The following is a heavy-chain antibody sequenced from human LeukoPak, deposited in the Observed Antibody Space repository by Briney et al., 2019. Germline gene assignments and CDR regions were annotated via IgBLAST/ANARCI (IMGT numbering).Heavy chain of an antibody. CDR2: INPNSGGT. D-gene: IGHD3-10*01. V-gene: IGHV1-2*04. CDR3: ARDQRGSGPSFDY. J-gene: IGHJ4*02. CDR1: GYTFTGYY. Sequence: ASVKVSCKASGYTFTGYYMHWVRQAPGQGLEWMGWINPNSGGTNYAQKFQGWVTMTRDTSISTAYMELSRLRSNDTAVYYCARDQRGSGPSFDYWGQGTLVTVSS.